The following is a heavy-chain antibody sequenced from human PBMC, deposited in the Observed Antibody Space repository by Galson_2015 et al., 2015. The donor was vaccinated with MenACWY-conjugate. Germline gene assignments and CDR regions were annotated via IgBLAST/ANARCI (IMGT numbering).Heavy chain of an antibody. CDR3: AKDWSVPYSTISYYFYMDV. J-gene: IGHJ6*03. D-gene: IGHD6-13*01. CDR2: IRDHGANT. Sequence: SLRLSCAGYGLILSNYDINWVRQAPGKGPEWVSGIRDHGANTYYADSVKGRFTISRDNSKNTLYLQMNSLRADDTAVYYCAKDWSVPYSTISYYFYMDVWGKGTTVTVSS. V-gene: IGHV3-23*01. CDR1: GLILSNYD.